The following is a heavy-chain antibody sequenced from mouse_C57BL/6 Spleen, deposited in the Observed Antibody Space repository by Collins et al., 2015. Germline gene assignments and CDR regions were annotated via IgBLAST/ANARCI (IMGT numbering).Heavy chain of an antibody. CDR1: GFSLTSYG. Sequence: QVQLKQSGPGLVQPSQSLSITCTVSGFSLTSYGVHWVRQSPGKGLEWLGVIWRGGSTDYNAAFMPRLSITKDNSKSQVFFKMNSLQADDTAIYYCAKMDYWGQGTSVTVSS. CDR2: IWRGGST. V-gene: IGHV2-5*01. J-gene: IGHJ4*01. CDR3: AKMDY.